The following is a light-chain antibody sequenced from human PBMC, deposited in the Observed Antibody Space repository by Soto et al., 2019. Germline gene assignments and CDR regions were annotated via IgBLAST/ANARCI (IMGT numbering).Light chain of an antibody. CDR3: SSYAGSNNFVV. CDR1: SSDVGDYNY. J-gene: IGLJ2*01. V-gene: IGLV2-8*01. CDR2: EVT. Sequence: HSVLTQPPSASGSPGQSVTISCTGTSSDVGDYNYVSWYQQHPGKAPKLMLYEVTKRPSGVPDRFSGSKSGNTASLTVSGLQAEDEADYYCSSYAGSNNFVVFGGGTKLTVL.